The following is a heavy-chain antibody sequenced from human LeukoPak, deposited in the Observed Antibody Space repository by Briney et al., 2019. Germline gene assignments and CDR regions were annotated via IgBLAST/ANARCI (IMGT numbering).Heavy chain of an antibody. CDR1: GGSVSGYY. V-gene: IGHV4-59*02. Sequence: PSETLSLTCTVSGGSVSGYYWSWIRQPPGKGLEWIGYIYYSGTTNYNPSLKSRVTMSVDTSKNQFSLKVISVTAADTAVYYCARFGAYYFDYWGQGTLVTVSS. D-gene: IGHD3-10*01. CDR2: IYYSGTT. CDR3: ARFGAYYFDY. J-gene: IGHJ4*02.